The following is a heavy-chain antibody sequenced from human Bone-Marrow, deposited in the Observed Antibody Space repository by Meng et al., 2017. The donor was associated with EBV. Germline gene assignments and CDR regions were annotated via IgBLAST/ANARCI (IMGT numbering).Heavy chain of an antibody. CDR3: ARLGIGSSWYYFDY. CDR2: INPNSGGT. J-gene: IGHJ4*02. Sequence: QGQLVQPGAGVKEPGASVKVSCKASGYTFTGYYMHWVRQAPGQGLEWMGRINPNSGGTNYAQKFQGRVTMTRDTSISTAYMELSRLRSDDTAVYYCARLGIGSSWYYFDYWGQGTLVTVSS. V-gene: IGHV1-2*06. CDR1: GYTFTGYY. D-gene: IGHD6-13*01.